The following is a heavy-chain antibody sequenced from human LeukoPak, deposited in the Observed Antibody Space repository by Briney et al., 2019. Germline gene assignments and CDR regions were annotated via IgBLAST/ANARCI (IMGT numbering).Heavy chain of an antibody. CDR1: GFTFSTSW. V-gene: IGHV3-7*03. J-gene: IGHJ4*01. Sequence: GGSLRLSCAASGFTFSTSWMSRVRQVPGKGLEWVANIKKDGSETYYVDSVKGRFTISRDNAKNSLYLQMNSLRAEDTAMYYCARGRYSGTTYYFDYWGQEPWSPSPQ. CDR2: IKKDGSET. D-gene: IGHD5-12*01. CDR3: ARGRYSGTTYYFDY.